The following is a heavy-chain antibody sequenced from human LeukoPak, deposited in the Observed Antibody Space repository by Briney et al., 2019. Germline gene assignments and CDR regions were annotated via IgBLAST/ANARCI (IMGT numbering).Heavy chain of an antibody. CDR2: IWYGGSNK. CDR1: GFTFSNYG. V-gene: IGHV3-30*02. J-gene: IGHJ4*02. D-gene: IGHD3-22*01. Sequence: GGSLRLSCAASGFTFSNYGMHGVRQAPGKGLVWGAVIWYGGSNKYYADSAKGRFTISRDNSKNTLYLQMNSLRAEDTAVYYCAKDQGVVAEYYFDYWGQGTLVTVSS. CDR3: AKDQGVVAEYYFDY.